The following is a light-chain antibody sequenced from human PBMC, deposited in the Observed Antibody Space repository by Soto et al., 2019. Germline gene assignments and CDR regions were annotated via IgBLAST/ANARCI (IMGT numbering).Light chain of an antibody. CDR2: QVT. CDR3: SSYTGSTNYV. V-gene: IGLV2-14*01. J-gene: IGLJ1*01. CDR1: SSDVGIYNY. Sequence: QSVLTQPASVSGSPGQSITISCTGTSSDVGIYNYVSWYQQHPDKAPKLMIYQVTNRPSGVSNRFSGSKSGNTASLTISGLQAEDEADYYCSSYTGSTNYVFGTGTKVTVL.